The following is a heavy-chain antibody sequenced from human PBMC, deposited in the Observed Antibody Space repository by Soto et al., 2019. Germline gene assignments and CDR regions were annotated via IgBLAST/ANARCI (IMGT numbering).Heavy chain of an antibody. D-gene: IGHD3-3*01. V-gene: IGHV4-34*01. CDR2: INQSGST. CDR3: ATRITVFGLLIPPFDP. J-gene: IGHJ5*02. CDR1: GGSFTGYY. Sequence: SETLSLTCAFYGGSFTGYYWSWIRQPPGSGLEWIGEINQSGSTNYNPSLKSRVTMSVDTSKNQFSLRLSSVTAADTAIYYCATRITVFGLLIPPFDPWGQGTQVTVSS.